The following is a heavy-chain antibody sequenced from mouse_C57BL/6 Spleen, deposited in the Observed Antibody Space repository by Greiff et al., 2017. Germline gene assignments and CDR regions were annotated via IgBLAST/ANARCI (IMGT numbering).Heavy chain of an antibody. V-gene: IGHV5-4*01. CDR2: ISDGGSYT. CDR3: ARDRVIYYGSSPYYYAMDY. Sequence: EVKLMESGGGLVKPGGSLKLSCAASGFTFSSYAMSWVRQTPEKRLEWVATISDGGSYTYYPDNVKGRFTISRDNAKNNLYLQMSHLKSEDTAMYYCARDRVIYYGSSPYYYAMDYWGQGTSVTVSS. J-gene: IGHJ4*01. D-gene: IGHD1-1*01. CDR1: GFTFSSYA.